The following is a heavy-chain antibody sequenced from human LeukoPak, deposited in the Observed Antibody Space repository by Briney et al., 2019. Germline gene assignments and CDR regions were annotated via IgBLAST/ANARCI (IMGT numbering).Heavy chain of an antibody. D-gene: IGHD3-22*01. CDR3: ARGGIAGYYDSSGSDY. Sequence: ASVKVSCNASGYTFTGYYMHSVRQAPGLGLEWMGWINPSSGGTNYAQKFQGRVTMTRDTSISTAYMELSRLRSDDTAVYYCARGGIAGYYDSSGSDYWGQGTLVTVSS. J-gene: IGHJ4*02. CDR1: GYTFTGYY. CDR2: INPSSGGT. V-gene: IGHV1-2*02.